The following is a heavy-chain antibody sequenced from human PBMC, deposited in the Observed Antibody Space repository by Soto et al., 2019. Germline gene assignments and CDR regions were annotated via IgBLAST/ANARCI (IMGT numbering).Heavy chain of an antibody. Sequence: QVQLVESGGGVVQPGRSLRLSCVASGFTFSSYGMHWVRQAPGKGLEWVAAISYDGSNKYYADSVKGRFTISRDNSKNTLYLQMNSLRDEDTAVYYCARKVWGSSWYSAIDYWGQGTLVTVSS. CDR1: GFTFSSYG. CDR2: ISYDGSNK. J-gene: IGHJ4*02. CDR3: ARKVWGSSWYSAIDY. D-gene: IGHD6-13*01. V-gene: IGHV3-30*03.